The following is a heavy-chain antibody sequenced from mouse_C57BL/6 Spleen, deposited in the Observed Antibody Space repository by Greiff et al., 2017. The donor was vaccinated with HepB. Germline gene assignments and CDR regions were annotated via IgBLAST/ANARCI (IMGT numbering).Heavy chain of an antibody. CDR1: GFTFSDYY. CDR2: ISNGGGST. V-gene: IGHV5-12*01. CDR3: ASRQLRLLAY. J-gene: IGHJ3*01. D-gene: IGHD3-2*02. Sequence: EVKLVESGGGLVQPGGSLKLSCAASGFTFSDYYMYWVRQTPEKRLEWVAYISNGGGSTYYPDTVKGRFTISRDNAKNTLYLQMSRLKSEDTAMYYCASRQLRLLAYWGQGTLVTVSA.